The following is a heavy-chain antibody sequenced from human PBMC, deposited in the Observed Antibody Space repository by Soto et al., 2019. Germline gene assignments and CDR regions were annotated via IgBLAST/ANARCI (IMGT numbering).Heavy chain of an antibody. CDR1: VRSIRSRSHY. V-gene: IGHV4-39*01. CDR3: ASQSITMVRGVIVVWFDP. J-gene: IGHJ5*02. Sequence: ETLSPTCTVSVRSIRSRSHYWGWILQPPGKGLEWIGSIYYSGSTYYNPSLKSRVTISVDTSKNQFSLKLSSVTAADTAVCYCASQSITMVRGVIVVWFDPWGQGTLVTVSS. D-gene: IGHD3-10*01. CDR2: IYYSGST.